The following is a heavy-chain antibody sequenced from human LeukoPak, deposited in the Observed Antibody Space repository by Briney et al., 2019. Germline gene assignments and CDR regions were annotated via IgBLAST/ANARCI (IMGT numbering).Heavy chain of an antibody. CDR1: GYTFTSYD. CDR3: ARLTMVRGEDYYYGMDV. D-gene: IGHD3-10*01. J-gene: IGHJ6*02. CDR2: MNPNSGNT. Sequence: ASVKVSCKASGYTFTSYDINLVRQATAQGLEWMGWMNPNSGNTGYAQKFQGRVTMTSNTSISTAYMERSSLRSEETAVYYCARLTMVRGEDYYYGMDVWGQGTTVTVSS. V-gene: IGHV1-8*01.